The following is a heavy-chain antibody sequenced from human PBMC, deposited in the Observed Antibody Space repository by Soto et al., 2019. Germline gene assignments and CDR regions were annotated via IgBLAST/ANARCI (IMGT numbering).Heavy chain of an antibody. J-gene: IGHJ3*02. CDR3: ARTFSPNDAFDI. CDR2: IWYDGSNK. Sequence: QVQLVESGGGVVQPGRSLRLPCAASGFTFSSYGMHWVRQAPGKGLEWVAVIWYDGSNKYYADSVKGRFTISRDNSKNTLYLQMNSLRAEDTAVYYCARTFSPNDAFDIWGQGTMVTVSS. V-gene: IGHV3-33*01. CDR1: GFTFSSYG.